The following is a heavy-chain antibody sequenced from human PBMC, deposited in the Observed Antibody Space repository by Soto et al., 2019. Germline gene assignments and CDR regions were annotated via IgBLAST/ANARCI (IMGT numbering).Heavy chain of an antibody. CDR1: GYTFTSYD. CDR2: MNPNSGKT. CDR3: ARAPGIAVAGGPYYYYYYMDV. D-gene: IGHD6-19*01. V-gene: IGHV1-8*01. J-gene: IGHJ6*03. Sequence: ASVKVSCKASGYTFTSYDINWVRQATGQGLEWMGWMNPNSGKTGYAQKFQGRVTMTRNTSISTAYMELSSLRSEDTAVYYCARAPGIAVAGGPYYYYYYMDVWGKGTTVTVSS.